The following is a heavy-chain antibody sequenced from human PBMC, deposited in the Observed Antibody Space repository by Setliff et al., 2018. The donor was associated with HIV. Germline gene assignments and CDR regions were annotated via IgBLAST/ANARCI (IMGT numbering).Heavy chain of an antibody. J-gene: IGHJ4*02. CDR1: GGSISSSGPGYY. Sequence: PSETLSLTCTVSGGSISSSGPGYYWGWVRQPPGGGLEWIGSVYYSGRTYYNPSLRSRVTISVDKSKNQISLKMTSVTAADTAVYYCTRDLTGFGSIFKYWGQGALVTVSS. CDR2: VYYSGRT. V-gene: IGHV4-39*07. CDR3: TRDLTGFGSIFKY. D-gene: IGHD2-21*01.